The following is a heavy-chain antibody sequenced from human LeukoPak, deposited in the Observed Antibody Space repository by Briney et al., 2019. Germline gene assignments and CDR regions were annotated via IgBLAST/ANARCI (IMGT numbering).Heavy chain of an antibody. CDR1: GGSVSSGSYY. D-gene: IGHD4-23*01. CDR3: ARDRWGNPPDY. V-gene: IGHV4-61*01. CDR2: IYYSGGT. Sequence: SETLSLTCTVSGGSVSSGSYYWSWIRQPPGKGLEWIGYIYYSGGTNYNPSLKSRVTISVDTSKNQFSLKLSSVTAADTAVYYCARDRWGNPPDYWGQGTLVTVSS. J-gene: IGHJ4*02.